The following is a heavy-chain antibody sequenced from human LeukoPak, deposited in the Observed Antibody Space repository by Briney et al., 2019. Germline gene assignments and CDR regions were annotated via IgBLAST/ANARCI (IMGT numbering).Heavy chain of an antibody. CDR3: AKTSRVNSAYDSPFDY. V-gene: IGHV3-23*01. Sequence: GGSLRHSRAAPRFTLCSYAISGGRPAPGKGVEWGSHLCGSGGSTYYADAVKGRFTISRDNSKNTLHLQMNSLRAEDTAIYYCAKTSRVNSAYDSPFDYWGRGTLVTVSS. CDR2: LCGSGGST. CDR1: RFTLCSYA. J-gene: IGHJ4*02. D-gene: IGHD5-12*01.